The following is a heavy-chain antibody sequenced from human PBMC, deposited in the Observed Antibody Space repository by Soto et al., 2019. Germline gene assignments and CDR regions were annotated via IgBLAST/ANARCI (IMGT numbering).Heavy chain of an antibody. D-gene: IGHD2-21*01. CDR3: VRGAIF. CDR2: TRNIFNSYTI. CDR1: GFTFSDHY. V-gene: IGHV3-72*01. J-gene: IGHJ4*02. Sequence: GGSLRLSCAASGFTFSDHYMDWVRQAPGKGLEWVAHTRNIFNSYTIEYAASVKGRFTISRDDSKSSLYLHMNSLKIEDTAVYYCVRGAIFWGQGTLVTVSS.